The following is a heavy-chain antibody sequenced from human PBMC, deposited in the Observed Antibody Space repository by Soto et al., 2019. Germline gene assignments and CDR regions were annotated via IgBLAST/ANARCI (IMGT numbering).Heavy chain of an antibody. CDR1: GYTFTTYG. Sequence: QVQLLQSGGEVKKPGASVKVSCKTSGYTFTTYGISWVPQAPGQGLEWVGWISAYRGKTHYAQKFQGKVTMTTDTSTNTAYLELRSLRSDDTAVYYCARDPYLGDHQYWGQGTLVTVSS. CDR2: ISAYRGKT. J-gene: IGHJ4*02. D-gene: IGHD3-16*01. CDR3: ARDPYLGDHQY. V-gene: IGHV1-18*01.